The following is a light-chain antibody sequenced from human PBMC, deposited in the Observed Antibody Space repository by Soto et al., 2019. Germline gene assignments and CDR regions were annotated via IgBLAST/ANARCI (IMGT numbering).Light chain of an antibody. CDR1: QSVSSF. CDR3: QQRYTWPPA. CDR2: GAS. J-gene: IGKJ4*01. Sequence: EIVLTQSPSTLSLSPGERVTLSCRASQSVSSFLAWYQQKPGQAPRLLIYGASNRATGIPAKFSGSGSGTDFTVTISSLEPEDFAVYYCQQRYTWPPAFGGGTKVEFK. V-gene: IGKV3-11*01.